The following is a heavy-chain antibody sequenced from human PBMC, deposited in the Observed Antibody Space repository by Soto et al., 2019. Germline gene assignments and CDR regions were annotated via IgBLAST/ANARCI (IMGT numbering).Heavy chain of an antibody. CDR2: IIPISGTP. D-gene: IGHD6-6*01. CDR1: GGTFSRYA. CDR3: ARGIAPRLYYGMDV. J-gene: IGHJ6*02. V-gene: IGHV1-69*13. Sequence: SVKVSCKASGGTFSRYAISWVRQAPGLGLEWMGGIIPISGTPNYAQEFQGRVTITADESTSTAYMELSSLRSEDTAVYYCARGIAPRLYYGMDVWGQGTTVTVSS.